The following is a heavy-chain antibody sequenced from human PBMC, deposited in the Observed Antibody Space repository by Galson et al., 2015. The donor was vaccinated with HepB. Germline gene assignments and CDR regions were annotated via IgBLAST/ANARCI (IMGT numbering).Heavy chain of an antibody. CDR1: GFTFSSYW. V-gene: IGHV3-7*03. J-gene: IGHJ4*02. CDR3: ARVRGDLYDPRTYYFDY. CDR2: VKEDGSEK. Sequence: SLRLSCAASGFTFSSYWLSWVRQAPGKGLECVANVKEDGSEKYFVDSVKGRFTISRDNARNSLYLQMNSLRAEDTAVYYCARVRGDLYDPRTYYFDYWGQGILVTGSS. D-gene: IGHD3-10*01.